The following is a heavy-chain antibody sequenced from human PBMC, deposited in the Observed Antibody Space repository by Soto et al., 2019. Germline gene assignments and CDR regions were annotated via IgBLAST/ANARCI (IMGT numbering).Heavy chain of an antibody. CDR2: INAGNGNT. V-gene: IGHV1-3*01. CDR1: GYTFTSYA. Sequence: ASVKVSCKASGYTFTSYAMHWVRQAPGQRLEWMGWINAGNGNTKYSQKFQGRVTITRDTSASTAYMELSSLRSEDTAVYYCARVLLSYYDSSGYSPAHYWGQGTLVTV. J-gene: IGHJ4*02. D-gene: IGHD3-22*01. CDR3: ARVLLSYYDSSGYSPAHY.